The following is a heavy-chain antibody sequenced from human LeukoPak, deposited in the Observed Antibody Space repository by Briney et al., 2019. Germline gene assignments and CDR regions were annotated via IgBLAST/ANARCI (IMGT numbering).Heavy chain of an antibody. CDR3: ARDDNPHYGDYHLFGY. V-gene: IGHV3-7*05. CDR2: MNQDGSIK. D-gene: IGHD4-17*01. J-gene: IGHJ4*02. CDR1: GFTFSSYW. Sequence: GGSLRLSCAASGFTFSSYWMTWVRQAPGKGLEWVANMNQDGSIKYYVDSVKGRFTISRDNAKNSLFLQMNSLRVEDTALYYCARDDNPHYGDYHLFGYWGQGTLVTVYS.